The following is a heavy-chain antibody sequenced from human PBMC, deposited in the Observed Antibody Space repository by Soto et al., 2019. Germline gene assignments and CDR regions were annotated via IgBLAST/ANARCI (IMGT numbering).Heavy chain of an antibody. J-gene: IGHJ3*02. V-gene: IGHV3-21*01. CDR1: GFTFSSYS. CDR3: ARDTMTTVQDQQSSDAFDI. D-gene: IGHD4-17*01. Sequence: GGSLRLSCAASGFTFSSYSMNWVRQAPGKGLEWVSSISSSSSYIYYADSVKGRFTISRDNAKNSLYLQMNSLRAEDTAVYYCARDTMTTVQDQQSSDAFDIWGQGTMVTVSS. CDR2: ISSSSSYI.